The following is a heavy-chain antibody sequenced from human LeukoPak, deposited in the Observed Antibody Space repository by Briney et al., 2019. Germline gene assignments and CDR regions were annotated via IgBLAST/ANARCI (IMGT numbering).Heavy chain of an antibody. Sequence: SETLSLTCTVSGASINSHYWSWIRQPAGEGLEWIGRIYFSGITNYNPPPKSRVTMSVDPSKNQFSLKLSSVTAADRAVYYCARDQFSTVMGNWFDPWGQGTPVTVSS. CDR2: IYFSGIT. CDR3: ARDQFSTVMGNWFDP. J-gene: IGHJ5*02. CDR1: GASINSHY. V-gene: IGHV4-4*07. D-gene: IGHD4-11*01.